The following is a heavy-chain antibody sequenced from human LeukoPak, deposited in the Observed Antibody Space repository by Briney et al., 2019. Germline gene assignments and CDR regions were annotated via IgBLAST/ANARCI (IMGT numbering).Heavy chain of an antibody. CDR3: ARSYCSGTSCYGGWFDP. CDR2: INPNSGGT. CDR1: GYTFTGYY. Sequence: ASVTVSCMASGYTFTGYYMHWVRQAPAQGLEWMGWINPNSGGTNYAQKLRGGDTQTRDTSISTAYMELSRLRSDDTAVYYCARSYCSGTSCYGGWFDPWGQGTLVTVSS. D-gene: IGHD2-2*01. J-gene: IGHJ5*02. V-gene: IGHV1-2*02.